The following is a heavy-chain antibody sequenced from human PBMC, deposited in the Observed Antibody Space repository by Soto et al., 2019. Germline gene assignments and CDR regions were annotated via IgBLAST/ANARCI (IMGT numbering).Heavy chain of an antibody. J-gene: IGHJ6*02. CDR3: ARDGREASGIDV. V-gene: IGHV4-59*11. CDR1: GGSISSHY. CDR2: IYYRGNT. D-gene: IGHD1-26*01. Sequence: QVQLEESGPGLVKPSETLSLTCTVSGGSISSHYWSWVRQAPGKGLEWIGCIYYRGNTFYNPSLKRRGTISVDTYNNQFPLKLDSLTPADTAVYYCARDGREASGIDVWGQGTAVTVSS.